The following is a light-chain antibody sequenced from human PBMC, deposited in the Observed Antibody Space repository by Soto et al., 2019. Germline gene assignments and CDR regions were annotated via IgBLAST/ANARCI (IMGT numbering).Light chain of an antibody. J-gene: IGKJ5*01. CDR1: QSVTNS. Sequence: ETVLTQSPGTLSLSPGEIATLSFMASQSVTNSFLAWYQQKPGQAPRLLIYGASTRATGIPARFSGSGSGTEFTLTISSLQSEDFAVYYCQQYNNWPPITFGQGTRLEIK. V-gene: IGKV3-15*01. CDR2: GAS. CDR3: QQYNNWPPIT.